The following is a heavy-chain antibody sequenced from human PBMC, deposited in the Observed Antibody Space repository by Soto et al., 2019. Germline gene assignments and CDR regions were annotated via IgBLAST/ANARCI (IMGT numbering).Heavy chain of an antibody. CDR2: ISTYNDDT. Sequence: QVQLVQSGAEVKKPGASVKVSCKTSGYTFTSYAINWVRQAPGQGLEWMGWISTYNDDTTYAQNLQGRVTLSTDTSPSTAHMGLRRMRADDSVVYYCAFLFFVIVRGVIIPRLDFWCQGTLVTVST. CDR3: AFLFFVIVRGVIIPRLDF. CDR1: GYTFTSYA. J-gene: IGHJ4*02. V-gene: IGHV1-18*04. D-gene: IGHD3-10*02.